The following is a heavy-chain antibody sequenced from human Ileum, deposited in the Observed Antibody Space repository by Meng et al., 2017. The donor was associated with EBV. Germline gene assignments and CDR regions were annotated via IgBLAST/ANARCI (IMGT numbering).Heavy chain of an antibody. V-gene: IGHV4-4*02. D-gene: IGHD3-9*01. CDR3: AREGGSFDILTGYDI. J-gene: IGHJ4*02. Sequence: GAGPGIGEPSGTLSLPVVGPGGLGRSGQWGSWGRLSSGKGLEWIGEIYQSGSTNYNPSLESRVPISLDKSANQLSLRLTSVTAADTAVYYCAREGGSFDILTGYDIWGQGTLVTVSS. CDR2: IYQSGST. CDR1: GGLGRSGQW.